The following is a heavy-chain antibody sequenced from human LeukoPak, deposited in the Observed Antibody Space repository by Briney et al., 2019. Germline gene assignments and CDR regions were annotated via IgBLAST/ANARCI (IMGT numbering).Heavy chain of an antibody. D-gene: IGHD2-2*01. CDR2: ISSSGSTI. V-gene: IGHV3-48*03. J-gene: IGHJ3*02. Sequence: GGSLRLSCAASGFTFSSYEMNWVRQAPGKGLEWVSYISSSGSTIYHADSVKGRFTISRDNAKNSLYLQMNSLRAEDTAVYYCARQRYQRDAFDIWGQGTMVTVSS. CDR1: GFTFSSYE. CDR3: ARQRYQRDAFDI.